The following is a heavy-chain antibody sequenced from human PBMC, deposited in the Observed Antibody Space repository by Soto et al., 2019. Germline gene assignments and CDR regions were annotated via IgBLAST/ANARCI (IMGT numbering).Heavy chain of an antibody. Sequence: GGSLRLSCAASGFTFSSYSMNWVRQAPGKGLEWVSYISSSSSTIYYAENVKGRFTISRDNAKNSLYLQMNSLRDEDTAVYYCARDHYCISTSCYVNYYYYGMDVWGQGTTVTVSS. CDR3: ARDHYCISTSCYVNYYYYGMDV. V-gene: IGHV3-48*02. CDR1: GFTFSSYS. D-gene: IGHD2-2*01. J-gene: IGHJ6*02. CDR2: ISSSSSTI.